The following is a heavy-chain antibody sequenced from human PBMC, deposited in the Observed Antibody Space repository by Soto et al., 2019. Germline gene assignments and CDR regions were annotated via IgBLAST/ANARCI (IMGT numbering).Heavy chain of an antibody. D-gene: IGHD3-3*01. J-gene: IGHJ6*04. CDR2: IYYSGST. Sequence: SETLSLTCTVSGGSISSYYWSWIRQPPGKGLEWIGYIYYSGSTNYNPSLKSRVTISVDTSKNQFSLKLSSVTAADTAVYYCARVNVFWRGYYIGPYYYYGRDVGGKGTTATVP. V-gene: IGHV4-59*01. CDR1: GGSISSYY. CDR3: ARVNVFWRGYYIGPYYYYGRDV.